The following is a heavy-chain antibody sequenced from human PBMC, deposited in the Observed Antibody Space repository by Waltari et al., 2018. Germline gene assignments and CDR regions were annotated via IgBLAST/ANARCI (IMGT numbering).Heavy chain of an antibody. V-gene: IGHV4-59*11. CDR2: IYYSGST. Sequence: QVQLQESGPGLVKPSETLSLTCTVPGGSISSHYWSWIRQPPGKGLEWIGYIYYSGSTNYNPSLKSRVTISVDTSKNQFSLKLSSVTAADTAVYYCARVSCSGGSCYSGYFDLWGRGTLVTVSS. D-gene: IGHD2-15*01. CDR1: GGSISSHY. J-gene: IGHJ2*01. CDR3: ARVSCSGGSCYSGYFDL.